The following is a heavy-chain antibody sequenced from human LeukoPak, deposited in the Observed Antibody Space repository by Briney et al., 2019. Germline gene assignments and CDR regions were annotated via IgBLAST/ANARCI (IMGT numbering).Heavy chain of an antibody. D-gene: IGHD6-13*01. Sequence: GGSLRLSCAASGFTFSSYAMSWVRQAPGKGLEWVSSIIGSCGTTYYADSVKGRFTISRDNSKNTLNLQMNSLRAENTALYYCAEGPSTSSWYPYYFDYWGQGTLVTVSS. V-gene: IGHV3-23*01. J-gene: IGHJ4*02. CDR1: GFTFSSYA. CDR3: AEGPSTSSWYPYYFDY. CDR2: IIGSCGTT.